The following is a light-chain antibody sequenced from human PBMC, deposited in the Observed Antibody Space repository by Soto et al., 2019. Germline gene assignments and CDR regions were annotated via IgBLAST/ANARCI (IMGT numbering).Light chain of an antibody. J-gene: IGLJ1*01. CDR3: TSYAGSNNRVV. V-gene: IGLV2-8*01. CDR2: EVS. Sequence: QSALTQPPSASGSPGQSVTISCTGTSSDVGTYDYVSWYQHLPDKAPKLIIYEVSKRPSGVPDRFSGSKSGNTASLTVSGLQAEDEGDYYCTSYAGSNNRVVFGSGTKVTVL. CDR1: SSDVGTYDY.